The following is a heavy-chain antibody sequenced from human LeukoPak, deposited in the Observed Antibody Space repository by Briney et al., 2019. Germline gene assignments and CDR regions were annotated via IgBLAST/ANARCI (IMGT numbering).Heavy chain of an antibody. V-gene: IGHV3-7*01. CDR2: IKQDGSEK. D-gene: IGHD5-12*01. CDR1: GFTFSGYW. CDR3: AREASWRDY. J-gene: IGHJ4*02. Sequence: GGSLRLSCTASGFTFSGYWVSWVRQVPGKGLEWVANIKQDGSEKYYVDSVKGRFTISRDNAKNSVYLQMNNLRAEDTAVYYCAREASWRDYWGQGTLVTVSS.